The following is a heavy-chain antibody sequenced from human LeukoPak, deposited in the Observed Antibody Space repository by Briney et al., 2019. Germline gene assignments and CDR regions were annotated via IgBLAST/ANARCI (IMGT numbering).Heavy chain of an antibody. Sequence: GGSLRLSCAASGFNFSTYAMSWVRQAPGKGLEWVSSIGIRDGSTYHADSVKGRFTISRDNAKNTLYLQMNSLRAEDTAVYYCAKSRRAYCSGGSCFGLWDYWGQGTLVTVSS. CDR3: AKSRRAYCSGGSCFGLWDY. D-gene: IGHD2-15*01. V-gene: IGHV3-23*01. J-gene: IGHJ4*02. CDR2: IGIRDGST. CDR1: GFNFSTYA.